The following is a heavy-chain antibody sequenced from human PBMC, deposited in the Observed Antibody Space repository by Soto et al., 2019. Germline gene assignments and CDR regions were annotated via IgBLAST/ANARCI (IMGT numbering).Heavy chain of an antibody. CDR3: AKRVGGPTGVTPDSGFDI. CDR2: ISYDGSNK. D-gene: IGHD4-17*01. CDR1: GFTFSNYG. Sequence: QVQLVESGGGVVQPGRSLRLSCAASGFTFSNYGMHWVRQAPGKGLEWVAVISYDGSNKYNADSVKGRFTIYRDNSKNTLYLQMNSLRVEDTALYYCAKRVGGPTGVTPDSGFDIWGQVTMVTVSS. J-gene: IGHJ3*02. V-gene: IGHV3-30*18.